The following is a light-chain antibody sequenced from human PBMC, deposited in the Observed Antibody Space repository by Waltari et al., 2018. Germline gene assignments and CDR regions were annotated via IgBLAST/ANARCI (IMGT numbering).Light chain of an antibody. J-gene: IGKJ4*01. CDR2: DAS. Sequence: EIVLTQSPATLSLSPGERATLSCRASQSVSSSLAWYQQKPGQAPRLLIYDASNRATGIPARFNGSGSGTDFTLTISSLEPEDFAVYYCQQRINWLTFGGGTKVEIK. V-gene: IGKV3-11*01. CDR1: QSVSSS. CDR3: QQRINWLT.